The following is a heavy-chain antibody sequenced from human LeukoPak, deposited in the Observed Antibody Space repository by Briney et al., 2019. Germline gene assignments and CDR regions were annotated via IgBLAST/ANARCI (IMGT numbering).Heavy chain of an antibody. CDR3: ATRKHMDYGGNAAY. J-gene: IGHJ4*02. V-gene: IGHV1-69*04. D-gene: IGHD4-23*01. CDR1: GGTFSSYA. CDR2: IIPILGRA. Sequence: ASVKVSCKASGGTFSSYAIRWVRQAPGQGLEWMGRIIPILGRANYAQKFQGRVTITADKSTSTAYMELSSLRSEDTAVYYCATRKHMDYGGNAAYWGQGTLVTVPS.